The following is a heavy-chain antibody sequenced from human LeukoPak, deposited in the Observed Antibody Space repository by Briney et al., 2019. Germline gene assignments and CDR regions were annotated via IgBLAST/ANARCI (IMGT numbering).Heavy chain of an antibody. D-gene: IGHD3-10*01. J-gene: IGHJ4*02. V-gene: IGHV4-59*01. CDR3: ASGSITMVRGVMRSPPDY. Sequence: PSETLSLTCTVSGGSISSYYWSWIRQPPGKGLEWIGYIYYSGSTNYNPSLKSRVTISVDTSKNQFSLKLSSVTAADTAVYYCASGSITMVRGVMRSPPDYWGQGTLVTVSS. CDR1: GGSISSYY. CDR2: IYYSGST.